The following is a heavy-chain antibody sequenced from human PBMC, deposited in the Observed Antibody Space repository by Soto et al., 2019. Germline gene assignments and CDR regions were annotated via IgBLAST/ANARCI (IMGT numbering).Heavy chain of an antibody. CDR3: ARHETWLTGAGFDH. CDR2: INPTSRGL. CDR1: GFTFSSYS. Sequence: QLVESGGGLVNPGGSLRLSCAASGFTFSSYSMDWVRQAPGKGLGWVSAINPTSRGLFYADSVRGRFTMSRDYAKNSFDLQMNGLGGEDTAVSYCARHETWLTGAGFDHWGQGTLVTVSS. V-gene: IGHV3-21*01. J-gene: IGHJ3*01. D-gene: IGHD3-9*01.